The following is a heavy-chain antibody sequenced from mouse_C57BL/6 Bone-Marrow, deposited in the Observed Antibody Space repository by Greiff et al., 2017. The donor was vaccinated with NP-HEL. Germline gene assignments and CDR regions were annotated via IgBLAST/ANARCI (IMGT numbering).Heavy chain of an antibody. CDR1: GFSFNTYA. V-gene: IGHV10-1*01. D-gene: IGHD2-10*02. J-gene: IGHJ4*01. CDR2: IRSKSNNYAT. CDR3: VRYGNYVGDMDY. Sequence: EVKLMESGGGLVQPKGSLKLSCAASGFSFNTYAMNWVRQAPGKGLEWVARIRSKSNNYATYYADSVKDRFTISRDDSESMLYLQMNNLKTEDTAMYYCVRYGNYVGDMDYWGQGTSVTVSS.